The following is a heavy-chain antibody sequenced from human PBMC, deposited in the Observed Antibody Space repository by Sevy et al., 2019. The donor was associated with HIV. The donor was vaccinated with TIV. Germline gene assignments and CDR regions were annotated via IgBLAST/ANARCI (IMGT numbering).Heavy chain of an antibody. D-gene: IGHD3-10*01. CDR1: GFTFNNYW. Sequence: GGSLRLSCAASGFTFNNYWMSWVRQAPGKGLEWLANIKEDGDEQYYAGSLKGRFSIYRDNAKNSLYLQMNSLRAEVKAVYYGVRDWRGYFGSGSAYYYYGMDVWGQGTTVTVSS. V-gene: IGHV3-7*01. CDR2: IKEDGDEQ. CDR3: VRDWRGYFGSGSAYYYYGMDV. J-gene: IGHJ6*02.